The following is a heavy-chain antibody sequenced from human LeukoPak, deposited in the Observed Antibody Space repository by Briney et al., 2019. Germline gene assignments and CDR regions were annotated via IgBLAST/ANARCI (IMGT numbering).Heavy chain of an antibody. V-gene: IGHV3-7*01. D-gene: IGHD3-16*01. J-gene: IGHJ4*02. CDR3: ARDNPTWGY. Sequence: GGSLRLSCAASGSTFSNYWMSWVRQAPGKGLEWVANIKQDGSEKYYVDSVKGRFTISRDNAKNSLYLQMNSLRAEDTAVYYCARDNPTWGYWGQGTLVTVSS. CDR2: IKQDGSEK. CDR1: GSTFSNYW.